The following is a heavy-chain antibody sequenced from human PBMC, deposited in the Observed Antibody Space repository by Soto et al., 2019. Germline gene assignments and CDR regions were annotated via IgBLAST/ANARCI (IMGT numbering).Heavy chain of an antibody. CDR2: IYPGDSDT. J-gene: IGHJ3*02. Sequence: GAALKISCKGSGNIFTIYWIGWVRQIPGKGLEWMGIIYPGDSDTKYSPSFQGQVTISADKSISTAYLQWSSLKASDTAMYYCATFLWSNDWNDAFNIWGQGSMVTVSS. V-gene: IGHV5-51*01. CDR1: GNIFTIYW. D-gene: IGHD1-1*01. CDR3: ATFLWSNDWNDAFNI.